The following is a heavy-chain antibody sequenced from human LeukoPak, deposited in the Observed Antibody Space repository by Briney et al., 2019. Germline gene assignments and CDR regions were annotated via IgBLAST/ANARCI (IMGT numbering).Heavy chain of an antibody. V-gene: IGHV4-59*08. CDR2: IHSNGDT. CDR1: GGSVNNYF. CDR3: ASHLGYGDYPLDH. D-gene: IGHD4-17*01. Sequence: KPSETLSLTCTVSGGSVNNYFWSWFRQPPGETLEWIAYIHSNGDTNYNPSLKSRVTISIDTSNNQFSLRVSSVTAADTAVYYCASHLGYGDYPLDHWGQGSLVTVSS. J-gene: IGHJ4*02.